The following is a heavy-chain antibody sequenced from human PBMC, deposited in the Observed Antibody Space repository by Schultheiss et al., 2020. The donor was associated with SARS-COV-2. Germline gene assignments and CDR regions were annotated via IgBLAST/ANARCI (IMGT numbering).Heavy chain of an antibody. D-gene: IGHD2-21*02. CDR3: VKDDFEKIDY. J-gene: IGHJ4*02. V-gene: IGHV3-74*01. CDR1: GFTFSSYD. Sequence: GGSLRLSCAASGFTFSSYDMHWVRQAPGKGLVWVSRINNDGSSTRYADSVKGRFTISRDNAKNTLYLQMNSLRAEDTAVYYCVKDDFEKIDYGGQGTLVTVSS. CDR2: INNDGSST.